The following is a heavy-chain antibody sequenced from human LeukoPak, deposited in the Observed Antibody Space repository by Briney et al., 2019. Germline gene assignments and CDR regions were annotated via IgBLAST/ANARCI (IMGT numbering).Heavy chain of an antibody. CDR1: GFSLSTSGVG. CDR2: IHWNDDK. CDR3: AHSCQGSRGYYDSSGYYFDY. D-gene: IGHD3-22*01. V-gene: IGHV2-5*01. Sequence: ESGPTLVKPTQTLTLTCTFSGFSLSTSGVGVGWIRQPPGKALEWLALIHWNDDKRYSPSLKSRLTITKDTSKNQVVLTMTNMDPVDTATYYCAHSCQGSRGYYDSSGYYFDYWGQGTLVTVSS. J-gene: IGHJ4*02.